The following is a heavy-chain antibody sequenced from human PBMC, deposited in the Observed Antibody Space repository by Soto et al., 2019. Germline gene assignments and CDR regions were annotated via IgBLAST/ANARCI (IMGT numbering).Heavy chain of an antibody. D-gene: IGHD1-1*01. J-gene: IGHJ4*02. Sequence: QVQLQESGPGLVKPSQTLSLTCTVSGGSISSGGYYWSWIRQHQGKGLEGIGYIYYSGSTCYNPSLKSRVTISVDTSKNQFSLKLSSVTAADTAVYFCARWPQLEPRFDYWGQGTLVTVST. CDR3: ARWPQLEPRFDY. CDR1: GGSISSGGYY. CDR2: IYYSGST. V-gene: IGHV4-31*03.